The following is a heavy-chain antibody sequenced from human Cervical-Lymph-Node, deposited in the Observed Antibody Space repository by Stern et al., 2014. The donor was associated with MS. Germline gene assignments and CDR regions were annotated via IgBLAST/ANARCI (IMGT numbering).Heavy chain of an antibody. Sequence: VQLVESGPGLVKPSQTLSLTCTVSGGSISSGGYYWSWIRQQPGKGLEGIGYIYFSGSTYYNPSLKSRVTISVDTSKNQFSLKLSSVPAADTAVYYCARATYYYDSSGYLLDYWGQGTLVTVSS. J-gene: IGHJ4*02. CDR1: GGSISSGGYY. D-gene: IGHD3-22*01. CDR3: ARATYYYDSSGYLLDY. CDR2: IYFSGST. V-gene: IGHV4-31*03.